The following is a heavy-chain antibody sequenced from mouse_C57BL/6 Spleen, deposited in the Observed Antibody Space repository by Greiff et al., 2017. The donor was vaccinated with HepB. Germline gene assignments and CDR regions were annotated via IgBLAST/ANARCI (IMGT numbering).Heavy chain of an antibody. J-gene: IGHJ3*01. CDR2: ISSGSSTI. CDR3: AMGIYGPWFAY. CDR1: GFTFSDYG. Sequence: EVHLVESGGGLVKPGGSLKLSCAASGFTFSDYGMHWVRQAPEKGLEWVAYISSGSSTIYYADTVKGRFTISRDNAKNTLFLQMTSLRSEDTAMYYCAMGIYGPWFAYWGQGTLVTVSA. V-gene: IGHV5-17*01. D-gene: IGHD1-1*02.